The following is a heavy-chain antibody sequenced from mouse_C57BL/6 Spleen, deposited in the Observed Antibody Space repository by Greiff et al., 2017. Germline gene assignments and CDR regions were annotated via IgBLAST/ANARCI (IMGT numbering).Heavy chain of an antibody. CDR1: GYSFTGYF. J-gene: IGHJ1*03. CDR2: INPYNGDT. D-gene: IGHD1-1*01. V-gene: IGHV1-20*01. Sequence: EVQLQESGPELVKPGDSVKISCKASGYSFTGYFMNWVMQSHGKSLEWIGRINPYNGDTFYNQKFKGKATLTVDKSSSTAHMELRSLTSEDAAVYYCARSGYGSRNWYFDVWGTGTTVTVSS. CDR3: ARSGYGSRNWYFDV.